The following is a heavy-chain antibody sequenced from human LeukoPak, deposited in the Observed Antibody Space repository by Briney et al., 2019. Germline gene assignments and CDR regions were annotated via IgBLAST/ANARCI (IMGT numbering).Heavy chain of an antibody. CDR1: GFTVSSNY. Sequence: GGSLRLSCAASGFTVSSNYMSWVRQAPGKGLEWVSVIYSDGSTYYADSVKGRFTISRDNSKSTLYLQMNSLRAGDTAVYYCASDRVPAGSGWYLFDYWGQGTLVTVSS. CDR3: ASDRVPAGSGWYLFDY. V-gene: IGHV3-53*01. J-gene: IGHJ4*02. CDR2: IYSDGST. D-gene: IGHD6-19*01.